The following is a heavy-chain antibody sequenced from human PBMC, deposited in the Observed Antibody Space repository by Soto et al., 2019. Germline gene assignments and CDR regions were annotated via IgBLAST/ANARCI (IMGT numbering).Heavy chain of an antibody. D-gene: IGHD2-2*02. CDR1: GFTFSNFG. CDR3: ARYTSHALDI. CDR2: IWNDGSNK. V-gene: IGHV3-33*01. J-gene: IGHJ3*02. Sequence: QVQLVESGGGVVQPGRSLRLSCAASGFTFSNFGMHWVRQAPGKGLEWVALIWNDGSNKYYVDSVRGRFTISRDNSKNTLCLQMNSPRADDTAMYYCARYTSHALDIWGHGTMVTVSS.